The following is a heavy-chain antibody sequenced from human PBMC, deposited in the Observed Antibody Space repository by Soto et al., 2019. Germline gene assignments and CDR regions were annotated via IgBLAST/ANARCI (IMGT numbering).Heavy chain of an antibody. CDR3: ATEGPNHRDFDY. V-gene: IGHV3-33*01. Sequence: QVQLVESGGGVVQPGRSLRLSCAASGFTFSSYGMHWVRQAPGKGLEWVAVIWYDGSNKYYADSVKGRFTISRDNSKNTLYLQMNSLRAEDTAVYYCATEGPNHRDFDYWGQGTLVTVSS. CDR1: GFTFSSYG. CDR2: IWYDGSNK. J-gene: IGHJ4*02.